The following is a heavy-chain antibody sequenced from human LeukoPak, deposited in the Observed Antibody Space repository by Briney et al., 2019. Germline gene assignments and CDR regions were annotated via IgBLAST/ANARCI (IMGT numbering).Heavy chain of an antibody. CDR2: IIPIFGTA. Sequence: SVKVSCKDSGGTFSSYAISWVRQAPGQGLEWMGRIIPIFGTANYAQKFQGRVTNTTDDTTSIAYKHLSSLRHQETAVYYRARDSPVAPFDDWGQGTLVTAS. J-gene: IGHJ4*02. CDR3: ARDSPVAPFDD. V-gene: IGHV1-69*05. CDR1: GGTFSSYA.